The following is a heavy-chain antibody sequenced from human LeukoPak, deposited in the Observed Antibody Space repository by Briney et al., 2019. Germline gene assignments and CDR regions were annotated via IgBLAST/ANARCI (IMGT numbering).Heavy chain of an antibody. V-gene: IGHV4-34*01. D-gene: IGHD3-10*01. Sequence: SETLSLTCAVYGGSFSGYYWSWIRQPPGKGLEWIGEINHSGSTNYNPSLKSRVTISVDTSKNQFSLKLSSATAADTAVYYCARVRLLWFGELTGMDWFDPRGQGTLVTVSS. J-gene: IGHJ5*02. CDR1: GGSFSGYY. CDR2: INHSGST. CDR3: ARVRLLWFGELTGMDWFDP.